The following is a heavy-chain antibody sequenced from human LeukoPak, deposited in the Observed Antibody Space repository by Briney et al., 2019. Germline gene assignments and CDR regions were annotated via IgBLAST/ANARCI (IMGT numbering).Heavy chain of an antibody. J-gene: IGHJ4*02. CDR3: GTVRGPDSSRWYSDY. CDR1: GFTFSSYG. Sequence: GRSLRLSCAASGFTFSSYGMHWVRQAPGKGLEWVAVISYDGSNKYYADSVKGRFTISRDNSKNTLYLQMNSLRAEDTAVYYCGTVRGPDSSRWYSDYWGQGTLVTVSS. V-gene: IGHV3-30*03. D-gene: IGHD6-13*01. CDR2: ISYDGSNK.